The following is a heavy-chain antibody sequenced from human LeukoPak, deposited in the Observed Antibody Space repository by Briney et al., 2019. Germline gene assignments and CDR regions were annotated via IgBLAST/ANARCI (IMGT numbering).Heavy chain of an antibody. CDR2: IYTSGST. D-gene: IGHD6-13*01. CDR1: GGSISSYY. CDR3: ARRCSELVLGWFDP. J-gene: IGHJ5*02. V-gene: IGHV4-4*07. Sequence: SETLSLTCTVSGGSISSYYWSWIRQPAGKGLKWIGRIYTSGSTNYNPSLKSRVTISVDTSKNQFSLKLSSVTAADTAVYYCARRCSELVLGWFDPWGQGTLVTVSS.